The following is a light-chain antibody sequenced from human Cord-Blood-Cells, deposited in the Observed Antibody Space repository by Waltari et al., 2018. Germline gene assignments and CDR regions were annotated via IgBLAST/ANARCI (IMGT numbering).Light chain of an antibody. CDR3: QQYNNWPLT. J-gene: IGKJ1*01. CDR2: GAS. V-gene: IGKV3-15*01. Sequence: EIVMTQSPATLSVSPGERATLPCRASQSVSSNLAWYQQKPGQAPRLLIYGASTRATGIPARVSGSGSGTEFTLTISSLQSEDFAVYYCQQYNNWPLTFGQGTKVEIK. CDR1: QSVSSN.